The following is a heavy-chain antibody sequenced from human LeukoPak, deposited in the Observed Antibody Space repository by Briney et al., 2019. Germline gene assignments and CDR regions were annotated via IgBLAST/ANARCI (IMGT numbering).Heavy chain of an antibody. J-gene: IGHJ4*02. CDR3: ASPGGYIAVAGTTAPPDY. D-gene: IGHD6-19*01. V-gene: IGHV3-53*01. CDR2: IYSGGTT. CDR1: GFTVSSTY. Sequence: QTGGSLRLSCAASGFTVSSTYMHWVRQAPGKGLEWVSVIYSGGTTYYADSVKGRFTISRDHSKNTLYLQMNSLRAEDTAIYYCASPGGYIAVAGTTAPPDYWGQGTLVTVSS.